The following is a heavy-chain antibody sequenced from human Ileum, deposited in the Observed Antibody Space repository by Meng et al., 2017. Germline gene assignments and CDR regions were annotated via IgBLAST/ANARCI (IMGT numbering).Heavy chain of an antibody. Sequence: SETLSLTCDVSGDSITRNYWSWIRQSPGRGLEWLGYIYHSGSTNYNISLKSRITMTLVTSKNQVSLRLTSVTAADTAVYFYAKVWSTASNCGPHYYRDSWGQGMLVTVSS. CDR2: IYHSGST. D-gene: IGHD1-26*01. CDR1: GDSITRNY. CDR3: AKVWSTASNCGPHYYRDS. V-gene: IGHV4-59*01. J-gene: IGHJ5*01.